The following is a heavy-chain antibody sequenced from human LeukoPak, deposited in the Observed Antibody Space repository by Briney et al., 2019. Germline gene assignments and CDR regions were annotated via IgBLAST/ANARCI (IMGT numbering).Heavy chain of an antibody. J-gene: IGHJ3*02. D-gene: IGHD3-22*01. CDR1: GGTFSSYA. Sequence: SVKVSCKASGGTFSSYAISWVRQAPGQGLEWMGGIIPIFGTANYAQKFQGGVTITADESTSTAYMELSSLRSEDTAVYYCARGYYDSSGYYYSRVDAFDIWGQGTMVTVSS. CDR2: IIPIFGTA. CDR3: ARGYYDSSGYYYSRVDAFDI. V-gene: IGHV1-69*13.